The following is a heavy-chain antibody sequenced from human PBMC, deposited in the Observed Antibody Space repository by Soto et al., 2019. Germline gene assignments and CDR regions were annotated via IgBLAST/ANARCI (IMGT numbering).Heavy chain of an antibody. D-gene: IGHD2-2*01. V-gene: IGHV3-74*01. CDR3: ARAGLGYCTSTSCHPGFDI. CDR1: GFTFSHYW. CDR2: INGDGRTT. Sequence: TGGSLRLSCAASGFTFSHYWMHWVRQATGKGLEWVSRINGDGRTTIYADSVKGRFTISRDNAKYTLYLQMNSLRAEDTAVYYCARAGLGYCTSTSCHPGFDIWGQGTMVTVSS. J-gene: IGHJ3*02.